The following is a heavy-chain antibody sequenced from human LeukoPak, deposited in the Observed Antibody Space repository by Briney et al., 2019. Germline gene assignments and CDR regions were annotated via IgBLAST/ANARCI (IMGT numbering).Heavy chain of an antibody. D-gene: IGHD4-17*01. J-gene: IGHJ4*02. Sequence: KPSETLSLTCTVSGASISSYYWSWIRQHPGKGLEWIGYIFYSGSTYYNPSLKSRVSISVDTSKNQFSLKLTSMTAADTAIYYCARGALRSELDYWGQGTLVTVSS. CDR3: ARGALRSELDY. CDR2: IFYSGST. CDR1: GASISSYY. V-gene: IGHV4-59*06.